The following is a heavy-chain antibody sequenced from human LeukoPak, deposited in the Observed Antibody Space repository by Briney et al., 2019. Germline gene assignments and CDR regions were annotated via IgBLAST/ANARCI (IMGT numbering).Heavy chain of an antibody. V-gene: IGHV1-2*02. Sequence: ASVKVSCKASGYTSTGYYMHWVRQAPGQGLERMGWINPNSGGTNYAQKFQGRVTMTRDTSISTAYMELSRLRSDDTAVYYCARDQRWLQNWFDPWGQGTLVTVSS. J-gene: IGHJ5*02. CDR1: GYTSTGYY. CDR3: ARDQRWLQNWFDP. CDR2: INPNSGGT. D-gene: IGHD5-24*01.